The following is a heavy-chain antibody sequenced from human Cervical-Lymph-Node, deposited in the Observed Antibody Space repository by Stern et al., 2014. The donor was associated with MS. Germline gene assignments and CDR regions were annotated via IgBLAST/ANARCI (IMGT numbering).Heavy chain of an antibody. J-gene: IGHJ6*01. D-gene: IGHD2/OR15-2a*01. Sequence: VQLVQSGAEVKKPGASVKVSCKASGYTFRSYAVHWVRQAPGQRPEWMGWINAGNGNTRYSQKFQGRDTSTRDTSANIAYVELSSLRSQDTAVYYCARDLKEGNIMYYYGMDVWGQGTTVTVSS. V-gene: IGHV1-3*01. CDR1: GYTFRSYA. CDR3: ARDLKEGNIMYYYGMDV. CDR2: INAGNGNT.